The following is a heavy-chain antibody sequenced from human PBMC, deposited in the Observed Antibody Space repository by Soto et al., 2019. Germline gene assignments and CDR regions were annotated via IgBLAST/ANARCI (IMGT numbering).Heavy chain of an antibody. J-gene: IGHJ6*02. CDR3: ARVHSSSWPYYYYGMDV. Sequence: PGGSLRLSCAASGFAVSSKYMTWVRQAPGKGLEWVSVIYGGGTTYYADSVKGRFTISRDNSKNTLYLQMNSLRAEDTAVYYCARVHSSSWPYYYYGMDVWGQGTTVTVSS. D-gene: IGHD6-13*01. CDR2: IYGGGTT. V-gene: IGHV3-53*05. CDR1: GFAVSSKY.